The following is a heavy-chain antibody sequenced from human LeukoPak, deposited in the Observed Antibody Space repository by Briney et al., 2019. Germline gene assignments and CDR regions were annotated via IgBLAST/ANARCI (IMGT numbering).Heavy chain of an antibody. CDR2: INPNSGGT. Sequence: ASVKVFCKASGYTFTGYYMHWVRQAPGQGLEWMGWINPNSGGTNYAQKFQGRVTMTRDTSISTAYMELSRLRSDDTAVYYCARTTYCSSTSCRKGFDYWGQGTLVTVSS. V-gene: IGHV1-2*02. D-gene: IGHD2-2*01. CDR1: GYTFTGYY. CDR3: ARTTYCSSTSCRKGFDY. J-gene: IGHJ4*02.